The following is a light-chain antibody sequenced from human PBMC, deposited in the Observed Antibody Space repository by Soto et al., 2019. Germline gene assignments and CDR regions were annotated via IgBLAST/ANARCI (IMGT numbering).Light chain of an antibody. CDR3: QSYDSSLSGLV. Sequence: QSVLTQPPSVSGAPGQRVTISCTGSSSNIGAAYDVNWYQQVPGTAPKLLIYGNTNRPSGVPDRFSGSKSGTSASLAITGLQPEDEADYYCQSYDSSLSGLVFGGGTQLTVL. CDR1: SSNIGAAYD. J-gene: IGLJ3*02. CDR2: GNT. V-gene: IGLV1-40*01.